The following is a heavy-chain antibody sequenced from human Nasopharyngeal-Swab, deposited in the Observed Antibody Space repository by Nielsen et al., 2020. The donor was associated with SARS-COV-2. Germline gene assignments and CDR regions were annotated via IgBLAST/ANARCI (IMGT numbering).Heavy chain of an antibody. Sequence: ASVKVSCKASGYTYTGYYMHWVRQAPGQGLEWRGWINPNSGGTNYAQKFQGWVTMTRDTSISTAYMELSRLKSDDTAVHYCARDSGAVGTDYWGQGTLVTVSS. V-gene: IGHV1-2*04. D-gene: IGHD6-19*01. J-gene: IGHJ4*02. CDR3: ARDSGAVGTDY. CDR2: INPNSGGT. CDR1: GYTYTGYY.